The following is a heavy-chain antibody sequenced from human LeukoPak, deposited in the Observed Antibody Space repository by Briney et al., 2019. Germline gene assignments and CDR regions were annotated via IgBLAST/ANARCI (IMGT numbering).Heavy chain of an antibody. J-gene: IGHJ4*02. CDR3: AKDPSGSYLRGYFDY. Sequence: PGGSLRLSCAASGFTFSSYGMHWVRQAPGKGLEWVAVISYDGSNKYYAVSVKGRFTISRDNSKNTLYLQMNSLRAEDTAVYYCAKDPSGSYLRGYFDYWGQGTLVTVSS. V-gene: IGHV3-30*18. CDR1: GFTFSSYG. CDR2: ISYDGSNK. D-gene: IGHD1-26*01.